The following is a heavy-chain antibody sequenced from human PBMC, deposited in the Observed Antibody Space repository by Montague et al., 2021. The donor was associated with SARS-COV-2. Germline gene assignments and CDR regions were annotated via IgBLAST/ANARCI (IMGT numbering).Heavy chain of an antibody. D-gene: IGHD2-21*01. V-gene: IGHV4-59*01. CDR1: GGSINGYY. Sequence: SETLSLTCIVSGGSINGYYWSWIRQSSGKGLEWIGSIYHTGSTVYNPSLRSRVTILIETSKNQFSLKMTSMTTADRAVYFCARDLSRAFCEGSSCYSENWFDPWGKGTLVTVSS. J-gene: IGHJ5*02. CDR2: IYHTGST. CDR3: ARDLSRAFCEGSSCYSENWFDP.